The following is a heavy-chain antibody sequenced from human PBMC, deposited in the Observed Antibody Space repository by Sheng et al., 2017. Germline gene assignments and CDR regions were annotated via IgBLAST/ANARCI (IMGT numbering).Heavy chain of an antibody. D-gene: IGHD3-10*01. Sequence: EVQLVESGGGLVQPGGSLRLSCAASGFTFSSYAMSWVRQAPGKGLEWVSAISGSGGSTYYADSVKGRFTISRDNSKNTLYLQMNSLRAEDTAVYYCAKDQGGWFGAMGAFDIWGQGTMVTVSS. CDR3: AKDQGGWFGAMGAFDI. J-gene: IGHJ3*02. V-gene: IGHV3-23*04. CDR2: ISGSGGST. CDR1: GFTFSSYA.